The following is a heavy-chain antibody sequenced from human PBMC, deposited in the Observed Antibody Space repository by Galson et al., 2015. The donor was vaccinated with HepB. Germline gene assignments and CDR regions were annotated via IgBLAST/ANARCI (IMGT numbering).Heavy chain of an antibody. V-gene: IGHV3-23*01. CDR3: ARGGDYYYYYGMDV. D-gene: IGHD4-17*01. CDR1: GFTLGSYA. J-gene: IGHJ6*02. Sequence: SLRLSCAASGFTLGSYAMSWVRQAPGKGLEWVSGISNGGGSTYYADSVKGRFTISRDNSKNTLYLQVNSLRAEDTAIYYCARGGDYYYYYGMDVWGQGTTVTVSS. CDR2: ISNGGGST.